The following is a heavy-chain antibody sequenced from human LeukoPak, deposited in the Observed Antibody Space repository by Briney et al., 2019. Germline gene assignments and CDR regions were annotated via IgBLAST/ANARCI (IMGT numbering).Heavy chain of an antibody. CDR1: GYALNELS. CDR3: ATKNLFHL. Sequence: ASVKVSCKVSGYALNELSIHWVRPAPGKGLEWVGGIDREDGQTVDAQNFQGRVPLTEDTSAQTAYMEVTTLRSEDTAVYYCATKNLFHLWGQGTLVTVSS. CDR2: IDREDGQT. D-gene: IGHD1-14*01. J-gene: IGHJ5*02. V-gene: IGHV1-24*01.